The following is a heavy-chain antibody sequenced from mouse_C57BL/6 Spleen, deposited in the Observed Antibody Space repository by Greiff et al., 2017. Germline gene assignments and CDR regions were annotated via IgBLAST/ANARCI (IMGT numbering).Heavy chain of an antibody. J-gene: IGHJ2*01. V-gene: IGHV1-15*01. CDR3: TRGDGNYY. CDR1: GYTFTDYE. CDR2: IDPETGGT. D-gene: IGHD2-1*01. Sequence: QVQLKESGAELVRPGASVTLSCKASGYTFTDYEMHWVKQTPVHGLEWIGAIDPETGGTAYNQKFKGKAILTADKSSSTAYMELRSLTSEDSAVYYCTRGDGNYYWGQGTTLTVSS.